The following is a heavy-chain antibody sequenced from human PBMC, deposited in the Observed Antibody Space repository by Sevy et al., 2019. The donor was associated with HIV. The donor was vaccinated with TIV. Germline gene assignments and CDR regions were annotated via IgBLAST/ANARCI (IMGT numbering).Heavy chain of an antibody. CDR2: IKQDESEK. D-gene: IGHD3-22*01. Sequence: GGSLRLSCAASGFSFSSYWMHWVRQAPGKGLEWVANIKQDESEKYYAASVKGRFTISRDNAKNSMYLQMNSLRPEDTAIYYCARGNSGSFDYWGQGTLVTVSS. CDR1: GFSFSSYW. CDR3: ARGNSGSFDY. J-gene: IGHJ4*02. V-gene: IGHV3-7*03.